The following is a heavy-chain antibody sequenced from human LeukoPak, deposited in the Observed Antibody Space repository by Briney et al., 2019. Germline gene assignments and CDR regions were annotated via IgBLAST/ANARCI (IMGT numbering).Heavy chain of an antibody. CDR1: GGSFSGYY. CDR3: ARGWHGSSSGGYYFDY. J-gene: IGHJ4*02. CDR2: INHRGST. V-gene: IGHV4-34*01. Sequence: SETLSLTCAVYGGSFSGYYWSWIRQPPGKGLEWIGEINHRGSTNYSPSLKSRVTISVDTSKNQFSLKLSSVTAADTAVYYCARGWHGSSSGGYYFDYWGQGTLVTVSS. D-gene: IGHD6-6*01.